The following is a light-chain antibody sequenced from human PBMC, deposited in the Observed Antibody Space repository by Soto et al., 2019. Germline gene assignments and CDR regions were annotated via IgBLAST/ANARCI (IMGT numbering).Light chain of an antibody. CDR2: DDS. J-gene: IGLJ2*01. V-gene: IGLV3-21*02. Sequence: SYELTQPPSVSVAPGQTATITCGGHNIGNKGVHWYQQKPGRAPVLVVYDDSYRPSGVPERFSGSNSGNTATLTISRVEAGDEADYCCQVWDSSRDHPVVFGGGTKVTVL. CDR1: NIGNKG. CDR3: QVWDSSRDHPVV.